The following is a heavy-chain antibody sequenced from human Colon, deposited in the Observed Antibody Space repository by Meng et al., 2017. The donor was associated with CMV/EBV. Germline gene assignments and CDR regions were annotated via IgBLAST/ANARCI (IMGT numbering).Heavy chain of an antibody. CDR3: IRLRGYPDY. CDR2: IRDKPNSYST. J-gene: IGHJ4*02. D-gene: IGHD5-18*01. Sequence: EWPLVESGGGLVQPGGSLRLSCAASGFTFSDHYMDWVRQAPGKGPEWVGRIRDKPNSYSTDYAASVQGRFTISRDDSKNSLYLQMNSLKTEDTAVYYCIRLRGYPDYWGQGTLVTVSS. CDR1: GFTFSDHY. V-gene: IGHV3-72*01.